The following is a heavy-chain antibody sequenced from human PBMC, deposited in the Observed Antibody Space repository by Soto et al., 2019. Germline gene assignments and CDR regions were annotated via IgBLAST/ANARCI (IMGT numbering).Heavy chain of an antibody. J-gene: IGHJ5*02. Sequence: GGSLILSCAASGFTFSSYAMHWVRQAPGKGLEGVAVISYDGSNKYYADSVKGRFTISRDNSKNTLYLQMKSLRAEDTAVYYCARGRKSFGYYDSSGSLPRWFDPWGQGTLVTVSS. V-gene: IGHV3-30-3*01. CDR1: GFTFSSYA. CDR2: ISYDGSNK. D-gene: IGHD3-22*01. CDR3: ARGRKSFGYYDSSGSLPRWFDP.